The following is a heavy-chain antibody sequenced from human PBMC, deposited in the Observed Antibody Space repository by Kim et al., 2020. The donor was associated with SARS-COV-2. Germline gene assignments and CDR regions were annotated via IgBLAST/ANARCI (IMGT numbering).Heavy chain of an antibody. Sequence: PSLKGRVTISVDTSTNQFSLKLSSVTAADTAVYYCARDTYYYGSGSYLDYWGQGTLVTVSS. J-gene: IGHJ4*02. CDR3: ARDTYYYGSGSYLDY. V-gene: IGHV4-39*01. D-gene: IGHD3-10*01.